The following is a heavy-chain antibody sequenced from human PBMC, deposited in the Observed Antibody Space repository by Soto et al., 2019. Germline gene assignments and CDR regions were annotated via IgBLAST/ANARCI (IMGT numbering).Heavy chain of an antibody. D-gene: IGHD2-2*02. CDR2: INSDGSIT. J-gene: IGHJ5*02. V-gene: IGHV3-74*01. Sequence: EVQLVESGGGLVQPGGSLRLSCAASRFTFSSYWMHWVRQTPGTGLVWVSRINSDGSITSYADSVKGRFTISRDNAKNTLYLQMNSLRAEDTAVYYCARDPGGCSSTSCYRGWFDPWGQGTLVTVSS. CDR3: ARDPGGCSSTSCYRGWFDP. CDR1: RFTFSSYW.